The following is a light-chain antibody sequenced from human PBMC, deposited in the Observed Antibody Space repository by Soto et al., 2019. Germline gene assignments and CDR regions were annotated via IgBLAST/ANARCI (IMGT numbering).Light chain of an antibody. CDR2: AAS. CDR3: QQSYSTPPLT. Sequence: DIQMTQSTSSLSASVGDRVTITCRASQSMSNYLNWYQQKPGKAPELLIYAASSLQSGVPSRFSDSGSGTDFTLTISTLHPEDFATYYCQQSYSTPPLTFGGGTKVEI. J-gene: IGKJ4*01. V-gene: IGKV1-39*01. CDR1: QSMSNY.